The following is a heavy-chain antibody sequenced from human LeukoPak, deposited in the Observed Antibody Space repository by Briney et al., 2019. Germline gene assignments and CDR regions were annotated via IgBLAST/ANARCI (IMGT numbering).Heavy chain of an antibody. CDR3: ARGVGGYYYVLGF. Sequence: GASVNVSCKASGGTFSSYAISWVRQAPGQGLEWMGWISAYNGNTNYAQKLQGRVTMTTDTSTSTAYMELRSLRSDDTAVYYCARGVGGYYYVLGFWGQGTLVTVSS. V-gene: IGHV1-18*01. J-gene: IGHJ4*02. CDR2: ISAYNGNT. D-gene: IGHD3-22*01. CDR1: GGTFSSYA.